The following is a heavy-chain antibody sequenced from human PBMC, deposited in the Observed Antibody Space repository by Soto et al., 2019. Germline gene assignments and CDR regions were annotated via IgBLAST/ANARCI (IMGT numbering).Heavy chain of an antibody. CDR2: ISGSGGST. J-gene: IGHJ4*02. D-gene: IGHD3-22*01. CDR3: AKPPPTYSSGSRLTDY. V-gene: IGHV3-23*01. Sequence: EVQLLESGGGLVQPGGSLRLSCAASGFTFSSYAMSWVRQAPGKGLEWVSAISGSGGSTYYADSVKGRFTISRDNSKNTVCLQMNSLRAEDTAVYYCAKPPPTYSSGSRLTDYWGQGTLVTVSS. CDR1: GFTFSSYA.